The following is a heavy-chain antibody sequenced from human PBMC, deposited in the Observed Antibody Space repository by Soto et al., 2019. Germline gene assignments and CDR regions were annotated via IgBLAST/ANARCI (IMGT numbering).Heavy chain of an antibody. CDR1: GGSISSGDYY. J-gene: IGHJ4*02. CDR3: ARDGGRGYSGYDWNY. D-gene: IGHD5-12*01. CDR2: IYYSGST. V-gene: IGHV4-30-4*01. Sequence: SETLSLTCTVSGGSISSGDYYWSWIRQPPGKGLEWIGYIYYSGSTYYNPSLKSRVTISVDTSKNQFSLKLSSVTAADTAVYYCARDGGRGYSGYDWNYWGQGTLVTVSS.